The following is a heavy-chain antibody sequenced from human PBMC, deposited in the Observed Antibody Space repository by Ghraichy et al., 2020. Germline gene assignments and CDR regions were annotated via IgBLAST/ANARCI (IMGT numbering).Heavy chain of an antibody. V-gene: IGHV4-39*01. CDR2: IYYSGST. J-gene: IGHJ4*02. CDR1: GGSISSSSYY. D-gene: IGHD3-16*02. CDR3: ARLITFGGVIVGVDY. Sequence: SETLSLTCTVSGGSISSSSYYWGWIRQPPGKGLEWIGSIYYSGSTYYNPSLKSRVTISVDTSKNQFSLKLSSVTAADTAVYYCARLITFGGVIVGVDYWGQGTLVTVSS.